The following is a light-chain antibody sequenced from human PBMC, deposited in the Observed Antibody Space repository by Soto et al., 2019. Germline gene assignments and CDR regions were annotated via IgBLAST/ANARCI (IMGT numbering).Light chain of an antibody. Sequence: DIQMTQSPSSLSASVGDRVTITCRPSQSVSSYLNWYRQKPGKAPQLLIYGASSSQSGVPSRFSGSGSGTDFTLTISSLQPEDFATYYCQQSCSTPPCTFGQGTKLEVK. V-gene: IGKV1-39*01. CDR3: QQSCSTPPCT. J-gene: IGKJ2*02. CDR1: QSVSSY. CDR2: GAS.